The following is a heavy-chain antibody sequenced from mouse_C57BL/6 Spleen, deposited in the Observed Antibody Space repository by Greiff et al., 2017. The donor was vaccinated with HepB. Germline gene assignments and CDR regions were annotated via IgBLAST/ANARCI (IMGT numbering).Heavy chain of an antibody. D-gene: IGHD1-1*02. V-gene: IGHV1-18*01. CDR3: ARGDYYGGGWFAY. CDR2: INPNNGGT. J-gene: IGHJ3*01. CDR1: GYTFTDYN. Sequence: EVKLQQSGPELVKPGASVKIPCKASGYTFTDYNMDWVKQSHGKSLEWIGDINPNNGGTIYNQKFKGKATLTVDKSSSTAYMELRSLTSEDTAVYYCARGDYYGGGWFAYWGQGTLVTVSA.